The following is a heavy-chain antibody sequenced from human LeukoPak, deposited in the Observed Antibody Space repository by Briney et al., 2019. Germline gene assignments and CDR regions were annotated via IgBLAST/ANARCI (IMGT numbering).Heavy chain of an antibody. J-gene: IGHJ4*02. Sequence: GGSLRLSCAASGFTFSSYSMNWVRQAPGKGLEWVAFIRYDGSNKYYADSVKGRFTISRDNSKNTPYLQMNSLRAEDTAVYYCAKDRHITGPIDYWGQGTLVTVSS. CDR1: GFTFSSYS. V-gene: IGHV3-30*02. CDR2: IRYDGSNK. D-gene: IGHD1-20*01. CDR3: AKDRHITGPIDY.